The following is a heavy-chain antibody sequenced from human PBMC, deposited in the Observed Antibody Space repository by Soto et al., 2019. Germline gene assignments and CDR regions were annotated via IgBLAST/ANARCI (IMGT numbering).Heavy chain of an antibody. CDR1: GGTFSSYT. V-gene: IGHV1-69*02. CDR2: IIPILGIA. Sequence: SVKVSCKASGGTFSSYTISWVRQAPGQGLEWMGRIIPILGIANYAQKFQGRVTITADKSTSTAYMELSSLRSEDTAVYYCAIGFCTNGVCYDTYYYYYYMDVWGKGTTVTVSS. J-gene: IGHJ6*03. CDR3: AIGFCTNGVCYDTYYYYYYMDV. D-gene: IGHD2-8*01.